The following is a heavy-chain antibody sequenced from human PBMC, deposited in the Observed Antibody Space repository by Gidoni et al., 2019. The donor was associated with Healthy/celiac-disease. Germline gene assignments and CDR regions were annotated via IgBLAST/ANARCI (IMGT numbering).Heavy chain of an antibody. Sequence: QVQLVESGGGVVHPGRSLRLSCAASGFTFSSYCMHWVRQAPGKGLEWVAGIWYDGSNKYYADSVKGRFTISRDNSKNTLYLQMNSLRAEDTAVYYCARGDIVVVPAAIQTHYYYYGMDVWGQGTTVTVSS. D-gene: IGHD2-2*02. J-gene: IGHJ6*02. CDR2: IWYDGSNK. CDR1: GFTFSSYC. CDR3: ARGDIVVVPAAIQTHYYYYGMDV. V-gene: IGHV3-33*08.